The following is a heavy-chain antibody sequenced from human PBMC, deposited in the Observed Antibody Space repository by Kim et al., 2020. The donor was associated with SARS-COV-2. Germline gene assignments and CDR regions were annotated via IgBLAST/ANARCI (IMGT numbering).Heavy chain of an antibody. CDR1: GFTFSSYG. Sequence: GGSLRLSCAASGFTFSSYGMHWVRQAPGKGLEWVAVISYDGSNKYYADSVKGRFTISRDNSKNTLYLQMNSLRAEDTAVYYCAKDDPKGELLWFGELFLRGDYYGMDVWGQGTTVTVSS. D-gene: IGHD3-10*01. V-gene: IGHV3-30*18. CDR3: AKDDPKGELLWFGELFLRGDYYGMDV. J-gene: IGHJ6*02. CDR2: ISYDGSNK.